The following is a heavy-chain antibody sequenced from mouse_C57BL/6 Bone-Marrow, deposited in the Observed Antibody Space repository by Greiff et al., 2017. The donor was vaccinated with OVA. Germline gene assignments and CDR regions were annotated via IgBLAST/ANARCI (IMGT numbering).Heavy chain of an antibody. CDR3: ASPPRYCGYDFAD. D-gene: IGHD2-2*01. CDR1: GYTFTGYW. J-gene: IGHJ3*01. Sequence: QVQLKESGAELMKPGASVKLSCKATGYTFTGYWIEWVKQRPGHGLEWIGEILPGSGSTNYNEKFKGKGTFTADTSSNPDYMQLSSLTTEDSAIDYCASPPRYCGYDFADWGQGTLVTVSA. CDR2: ILPGSGST. V-gene: IGHV1-9*01.